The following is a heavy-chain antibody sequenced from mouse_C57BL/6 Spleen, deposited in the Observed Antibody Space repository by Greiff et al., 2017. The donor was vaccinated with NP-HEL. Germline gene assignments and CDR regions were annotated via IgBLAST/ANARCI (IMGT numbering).Heavy chain of an antibody. CDR2: FYPGSGSI. D-gene: IGHD1-1*01. CDR3: ARHEDYYGSRKAYYFGY. Sequence: QVQLQQSGAELVKPGASVKLSCKASGYTFTEYTIHWVKQRSGQGLEWIGWFYPGSGSIQYNEKFKDKATLTVDKSSSTVYMELSSLTSDNSAVYFCARHEDYYGSRKAYYFGYWGQGTTLTVSS. CDR1: GYTFTEYT. V-gene: IGHV1-62-2*01. J-gene: IGHJ2*01.